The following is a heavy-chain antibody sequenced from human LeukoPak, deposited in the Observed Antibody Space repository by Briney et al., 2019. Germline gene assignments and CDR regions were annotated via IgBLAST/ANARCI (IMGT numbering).Heavy chain of an antibody. CDR2: ISSSGSTI. D-gene: IGHD4-17*01. J-gene: IGHJ4*02. Sequence: GGSLRLSCAASGFTFSSYEMNWVRQAPGKGLEWVSYISSSGSTIYYADSVKGRFTISRDNSKNTLYLQMNSLRAEDTAVYYCAKEGTVTTFSGLGFDYWGQGTLVTVSS. V-gene: IGHV3-48*03. CDR1: GFTFSSYE. CDR3: AKEGTVTTFSGLGFDY.